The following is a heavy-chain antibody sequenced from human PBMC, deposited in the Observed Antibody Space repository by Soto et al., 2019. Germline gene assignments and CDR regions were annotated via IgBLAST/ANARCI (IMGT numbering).Heavy chain of an antibody. V-gene: IGHV4-4*02. CDR2: IYHSGST. Sequence: QVQLQESGPGLVKPSGTLSLTCAVSSGSISSSNWWSWVRQPPGKGLEWIGEIYHSGSTNYNPSLKSRVTISVDKSENQFSLKLSSVTAADTAVYYCARDQEGFHWFDPWGQGTLVTVSS. J-gene: IGHJ5*02. CDR1: SGSISSSNW. CDR3: ARDQEGFHWFDP.